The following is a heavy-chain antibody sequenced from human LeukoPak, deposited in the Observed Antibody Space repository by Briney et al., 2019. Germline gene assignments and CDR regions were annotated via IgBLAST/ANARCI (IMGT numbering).Heavy chain of an antibody. CDR2: ISYDGRQK. CDR1: GFTFSDYA. J-gene: IGHJ4*02. Sequence: GGSLRLSCAASGFTFSDYAMHWVRQGPGKGLEWVAVISYDGRQKYYGDSVKGRFTISRDNPKNTLYLQMNSLSDDDTAVYYCARVFLARLTSGYFDSWGQGTLVTVAP. D-gene: IGHD3-3*01. CDR3: ARVFLARLTSGYFDS. V-gene: IGHV3-30-3*01.